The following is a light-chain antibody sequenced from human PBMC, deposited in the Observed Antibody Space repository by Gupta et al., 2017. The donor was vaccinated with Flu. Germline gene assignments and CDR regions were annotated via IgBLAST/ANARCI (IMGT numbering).Light chain of an antibody. CDR1: NSEGKY. V-gene: IGLV3-21*02. Sequence: SFVLTQPPSVSVAPGEPATTTCEGNNSEGKYVHYYHQKAGQSPVLVVYDDRDRPSPIPPRCSGSNSGNTATLTTSGGVAGDEADYYCQVWESNSDNHVLFGGGTKLTVL. J-gene: IGLJ2*01. CDR3: QVWESNSDNHVL. CDR2: DDR.